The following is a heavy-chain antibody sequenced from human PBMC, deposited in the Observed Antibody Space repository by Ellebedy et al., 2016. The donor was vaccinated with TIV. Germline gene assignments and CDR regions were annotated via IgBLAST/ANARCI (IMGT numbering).Heavy chain of an antibody. J-gene: IGHJ4*02. CDR2: INPSGGSA. D-gene: IGHD4-17*01. V-gene: IGHV1-46*01. CDR1: GYTFTTYH. Sequence: AASVKVSCKASGYTFTTYHMHWVRQAPGQGLEWMGIINPSGGSASDVQKFQGRVTMTRDTSTSTVYMELSSLRSEDTAVYFCARGGVYGDYTIDYWGQGTLVTVSS. CDR3: ARGGVYGDYTIDY.